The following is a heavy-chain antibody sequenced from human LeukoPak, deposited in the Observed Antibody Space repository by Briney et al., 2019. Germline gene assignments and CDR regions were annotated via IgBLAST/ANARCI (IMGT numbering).Heavy chain of an antibody. CDR1: GGSFSTYA. Sequence: SVKVSCKASGGSFSTYAISWVRHAPGQGLEWMGGIIPIFGTTIYAQNFQDRVTITADESPSTAYMELSGLRSEDTAVYYCARENCNSTSCYTRYYYGIDVWGQGTTVTVSS. J-gene: IGHJ6*02. CDR2: IIPIFGTT. CDR3: ARENCNSTSCYTRYYYGIDV. D-gene: IGHD2-2*02. V-gene: IGHV1-69*13.